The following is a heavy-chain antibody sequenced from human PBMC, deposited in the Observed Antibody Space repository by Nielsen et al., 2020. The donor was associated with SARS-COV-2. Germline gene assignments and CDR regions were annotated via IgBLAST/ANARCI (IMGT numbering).Heavy chain of an antibody. Sequence: GESLKISCKGSGYSFTSYWISWVRQMPGKGLEWMGRIDPSDSYTNYSPSFQGHVTISADKSISTAYLQWSSLKASDTAMYYCARSRIQLWLREDYYYMDVWGKGTTVTVSS. J-gene: IGHJ6*03. CDR2: IDPSDSYT. D-gene: IGHD5-18*01. V-gene: IGHV5-10-1*01. CDR1: GYSFTSYW. CDR3: ARSRIQLWLREDYYYMDV.